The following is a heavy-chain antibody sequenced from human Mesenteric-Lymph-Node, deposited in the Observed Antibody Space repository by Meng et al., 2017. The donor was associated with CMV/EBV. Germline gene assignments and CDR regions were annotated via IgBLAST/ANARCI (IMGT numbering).Heavy chain of an antibody. CDR1: GFTFSDYY. CDR2: ISSSSSYI. V-gene: IGHV3-21*01. J-gene: IGHJ6*02. CDR3: AREVDVDPAPMDV. D-gene: IGHD2-15*01. Sequence: GESLKISCAASGFTFSDYYMNWVRQAPGKGLEWVSSISSSSSYIYYADSVKGRFTISRDNAKNSLYLQMNSLRAEDTAVYYCAREVDVDPAPMDVWGQGTTVTVSS.